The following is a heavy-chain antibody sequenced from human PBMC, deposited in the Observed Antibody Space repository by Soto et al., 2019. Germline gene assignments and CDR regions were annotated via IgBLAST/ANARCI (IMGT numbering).Heavy chain of an antibody. Sequence: ESGGGFVQPGGSLRLSCAASGFTFDSYWMTWVRQAPGKGLEWVAHIKQDGGQTYYVDSVKGRFTISRDNAKTSLYLQMNSLRAKDTSVYFCARGGNGYENWPPYYYYGMDVWGQGTTVTVSS. V-gene: IGHV3-7*01. CDR1: GFTFDSYW. D-gene: IGHD5-12*01. J-gene: IGHJ6*02. CDR3: ARGGNGYENWPPYYYYGMDV. CDR2: IKQDGGQT.